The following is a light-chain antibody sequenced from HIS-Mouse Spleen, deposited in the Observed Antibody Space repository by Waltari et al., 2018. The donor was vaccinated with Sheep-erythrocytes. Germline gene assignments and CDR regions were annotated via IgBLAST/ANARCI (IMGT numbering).Light chain of an antibody. J-gene: IGKJ1*01. CDR2: LGS. CDR3: MQALQTPWT. Sequence: DIVMTQSPLSLPVTAGEPASISCRSSQSILHSNGYNYWDWYLQKPGQSPQLLIYLGSNRASGVPDRFSGSGSGTDFTLKISRVEAEDVGVYYCMQALQTPWTFGQGTKVEIK. CDR1: QSILHSNGYNY. V-gene: IGKV2-28*01.